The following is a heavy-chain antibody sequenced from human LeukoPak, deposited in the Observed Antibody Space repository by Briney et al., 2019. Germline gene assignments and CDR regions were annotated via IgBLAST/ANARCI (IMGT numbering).Heavy chain of an antibody. D-gene: IGHD3-10*01. CDR2: FDPEDGET. CDR3: ATQAGEDNWFDP. Sequence: ASVKVSCKVSGYTLTELSMHWVRQAPGKGLEWMGGFDPEDGETIYAQKFQGRVTMTEDTSTDTAYMELSSLRSKDTAVYYCATQAGEDNWFDPWGQGTLVTVSS. CDR1: GYTLTELS. V-gene: IGHV1-24*01. J-gene: IGHJ5*02.